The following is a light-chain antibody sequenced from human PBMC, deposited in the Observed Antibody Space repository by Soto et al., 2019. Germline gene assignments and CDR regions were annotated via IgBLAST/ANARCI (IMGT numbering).Light chain of an antibody. J-gene: IGKJ1*01. CDR3: QQYKSYPWT. CDR2: DAS. CDR1: QSISSW. Sequence: DIQMTQSPSTLSASVGDRVTITCRASQSISSWLAWYQQKPGKAPKLLIYDASSLESGVPSRFSGSGYGTELPLTISSLQPDDFATYYCQQYKSYPWTFGQGTMVEIK. V-gene: IGKV1-5*01.